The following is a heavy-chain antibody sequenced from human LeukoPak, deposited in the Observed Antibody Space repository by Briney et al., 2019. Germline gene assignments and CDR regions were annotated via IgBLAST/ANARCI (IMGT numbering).Heavy chain of an antibody. V-gene: IGHV4-31*03. CDR3: ARLKLTGTRDDAFDI. Sequence: SETLSLTCTVSGGSISSGGYYWSWIRQHPGKGLEWIGYIYYSGSTYYNPSLKSRVTISVDTSKNQFSLKLSSVTAADTAVYYCARLKLTGTRDDAFDIWGQGTMVTVSS. D-gene: IGHD1-7*01. CDR1: GGSISSGGYY. J-gene: IGHJ3*02. CDR2: IYYSGST.